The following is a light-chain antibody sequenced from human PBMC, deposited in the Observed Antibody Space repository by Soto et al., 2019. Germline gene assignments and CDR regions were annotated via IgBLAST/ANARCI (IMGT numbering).Light chain of an antibody. CDR2: GAS. V-gene: IGKV3-20*01. Sequence: VLKMSPGTLSLSPRERATLSCRASQSVSSSYLAWYQQKPGQAPRLLIYGASSRATGIPDRFSGSGSGTDFTLTISRLEPEDFAVYYCQQFGSSPWTFGQGTKVDIK. CDR3: QQFGSSPWT. J-gene: IGKJ1*01. CDR1: QSVSSSY.